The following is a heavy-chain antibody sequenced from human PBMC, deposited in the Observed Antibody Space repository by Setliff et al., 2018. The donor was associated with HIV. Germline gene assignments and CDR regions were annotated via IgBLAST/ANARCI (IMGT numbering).Heavy chain of an antibody. CDR3: ARHRDPPGTSWIYYYYYMDL. CDR1: GGSITYYY. V-gene: IGHV4-59*04. Sequence: SETLSLTCTVSGGSITYYYWSWIRQPPGKRLEWLGSIYSSGSPSYNPSLSSRLTISVDTSKNHVSLRLSSVTAADTGVYYCARHRDPPGTSWIYYYYYMDLWGEGTTVTVSS. CDR2: IYSSGSP. J-gene: IGHJ6*03. D-gene: IGHD6-13*01.